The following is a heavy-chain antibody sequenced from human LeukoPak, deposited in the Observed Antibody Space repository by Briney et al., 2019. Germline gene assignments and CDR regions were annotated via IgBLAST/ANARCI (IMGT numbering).Heavy chain of an antibody. CDR1: GFTFNSYA. D-gene: IGHD6-19*01. J-gene: IGHJ5*02. Sequence: QPGGSLRLSCAASGFTFNSYAMSWVRQAPGKGLEWVSAISGSGGSTYYADSVKGRLTISRDNSKNTLYLQMNSLRAEDTAVYYCAKAQGCSGWYEGDCFDPWGQGTLVTVSS. CDR2: ISGSGGST. CDR3: AKAQGCSGWYEGDCFDP. V-gene: IGHV3-23*01.